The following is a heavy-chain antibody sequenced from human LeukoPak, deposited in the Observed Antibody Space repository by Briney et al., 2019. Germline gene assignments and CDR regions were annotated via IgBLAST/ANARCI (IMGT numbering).Heavy chain of an antibody. CDR2: INTDGSSI. V-gene: IGHV3-74*01. CDR1: EFNFSNYW. Sequence: GGSVTLLCAASEFNFSNYWMHWLRQAPGKGLVWVSRINTDGSSIRYAVSVKGRFTISRDNAKNTLYLQMNSLRVEDTAVYYCARDSSGADYYDSSGFDYWGQGILVTVSS. J-gene: IGHJ4*02. CDR3: ARDSSGADYYDSSGFDY. D-gene: IGHD3-22*01.